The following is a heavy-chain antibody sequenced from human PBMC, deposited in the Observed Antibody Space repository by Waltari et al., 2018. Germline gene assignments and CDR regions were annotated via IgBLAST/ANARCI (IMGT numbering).Heavy chain of an antibody. CDR3: ARESPLAADY. J-gene: IGHJ4*02. Sequence: QLQLQESGPGLVKPSETLSLTCTVSGCSISSSSYYWGWIRQPPGKGLEWIGSIYYSGSTYYNPSLKSRVTISVDTSKNQFSLKLSSVTAADTAVYYCARESPLAADYWGQGTLVTVSS. CDR1: GCSISSSSYY. D-gene: IGHD6-25*01. V-gene: IGHV4-39*07. CDR2: IYYSGST.